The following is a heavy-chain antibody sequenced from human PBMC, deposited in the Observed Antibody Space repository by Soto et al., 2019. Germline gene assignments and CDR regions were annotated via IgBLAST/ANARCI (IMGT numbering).Heavy chain of an antibody. CDR1: GYTFTSYY. CDR2: INPSGGST. CDR3: ARDYANYYDRSGYYYYYDYGMDV. D-gene: IGHD3-22*01. J-gene: IGHJ6*02. V-gene: IGHV1-46*01. Sequence: TSVKVSCKPSGYTFTSYYMHWVRQAPGQGLEWMGIINPSGGSTSYAQKFQGRVTMTRDTSTSTVYMGLSSLRSEETAVYYCARDYANYYDRSGYYYYYDYGMDVWGQGTTVTVSS.